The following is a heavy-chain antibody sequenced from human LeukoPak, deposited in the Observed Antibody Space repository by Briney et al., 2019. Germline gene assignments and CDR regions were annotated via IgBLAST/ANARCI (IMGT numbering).Heavy chain of an antibody. CDR1: GFTFSSYG. D-gene: IGHD2-8*02. CDR2: IFPSGGEI. CDR3: ATYRQVLLPFES. Sequence: GGSLRLSCVASGFTFSSYGMSWVRQPPGKGLEWVSSIFPSGGEIHYADSVRGRFTISRDNSKSTLSLQMNSLRAEDTAIYYCATYRQVLLPFESWGQGTLVTVSS. V-gene: IGHV3-23*01. J-gene: IGHJ4*02.